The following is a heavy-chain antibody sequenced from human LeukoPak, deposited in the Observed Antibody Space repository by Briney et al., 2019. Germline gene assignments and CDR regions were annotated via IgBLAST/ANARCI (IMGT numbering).Heavy chain of an antibody. CDR3: AGTPRRDGYNLIDY. Sequence: KPSETLSLTCAVYGGSFSGYYWSWIRQPPGKGLEWIGEINHSGSTNYNPSLKSRVTISVDTSKNQFSLKLSSVTAADTAVYYCAGTPRRDGYNLIDYWREGSLVTVSS. CDR2: INHSGST. J-gene: IGHJ4*02. CDR1: GGSFSGYY. D-gene: IGHD5-24*01. V-gene: IGHV4-34*01.